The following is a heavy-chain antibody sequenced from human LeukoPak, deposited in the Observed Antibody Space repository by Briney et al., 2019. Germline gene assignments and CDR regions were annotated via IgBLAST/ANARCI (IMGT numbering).Heavy chain of an antibody. CDR2: IYHSGST. CDR1: GGSISSGGYS. Sequence: SETLSLTCAVSGGSISSGGYSWSWIRQPPGKGLEWIGYIYHSGSTYYNPSLKSRVTISVDRSKNQFSLKLSSVTTADTAVYYCARGPVPTFGTFDYWGQGTLVTVSS. D-gene: IGHD2-2*01. CDR3: ARGPVPTFGTFDY. J-gene: IGHJ4*02. V-gene: IGHV4-30-2*01.